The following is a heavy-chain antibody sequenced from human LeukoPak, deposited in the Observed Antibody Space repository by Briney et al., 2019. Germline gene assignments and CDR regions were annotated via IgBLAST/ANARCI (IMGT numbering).Heavy chain of an antibody. CDR3: ARGGPLSHNFGY. J-gene: IGHJ4*02. Sequence: SETLSLTCAVYGGSFSGYYWSWIRQPPGKGLEWIGEIYHSGSTNYNPSLKSRVTISVDTSKNQFSLKLSSVTAADTAVYYCARGGPLSHNFGYWGQGTLVTVSS. V-gene: IGHV4-34*01. CDR1: GGSFSGYY. CDR2: IYHSGST.